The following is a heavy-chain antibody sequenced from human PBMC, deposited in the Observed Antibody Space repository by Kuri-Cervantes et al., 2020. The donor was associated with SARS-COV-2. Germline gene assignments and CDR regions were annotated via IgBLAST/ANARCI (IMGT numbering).Heavy chain of an antibody. Sequence: ETLSLTCTVSGASISSSTYYWGWIRQSPGKGLEWLGSIYESGDTYYSSSLKSRLSLSVDTSKNQFSLKLTSVTAADTAVYYCARSAFGATYYDFWSGFDYWGQGTLVTVSS. D-gene: IGHD3-3*01. CDR3: ARSAFGATYYDFWSGFDY. CDR2: IYESGDT. CDR1: GASISSSTYY. V-gene: IGHV4-39*01. J-gene: IGHJ4*02.